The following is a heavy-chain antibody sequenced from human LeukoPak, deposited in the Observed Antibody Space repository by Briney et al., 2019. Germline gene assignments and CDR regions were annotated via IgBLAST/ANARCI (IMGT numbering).Heavy chain of an antibody. J-gene: IGHJ4*02. D-gene: IGHD5-18*01. CDR1: GGSISSYY. CDR3: ARAGYSYGTGYYFDY. Sequence: EPLSLTCTVSGGSISSYYWSWIRLPPGKGLEWIGYIYYTGATYYNPSLKSRVTISLDTSKNQFSLKLSSVTAADAAIYYCARAGYSYGTGYYFDYWGQGALVTVSS. CDR2: IYYTGAT. V-gene: IGHV4-59*01.